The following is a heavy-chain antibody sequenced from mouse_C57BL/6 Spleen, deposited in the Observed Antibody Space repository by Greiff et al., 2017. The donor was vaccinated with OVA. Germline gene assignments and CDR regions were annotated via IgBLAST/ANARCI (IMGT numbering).Heavy chain of an antibody. D-gene: IGHD1-1*01. CDR2: ISYDGSN. V-gene: IGHV3-6*01. Sequence: EVQLVESGPGLVKPSQSLSLTCSVTGYSITSGYYWNWIRQFPGNKLEWMGYISYDGSNNYNPSLKNRISITRDTSKNQFFLKLNSVTTEDTATYYGAREGELYYGSSYGFAYWGQGTLVTVSA. CDR1: GYSITSGYY. J-gene: IGHJ3*01. CDR3: AREGELYYGSSYGFAY.